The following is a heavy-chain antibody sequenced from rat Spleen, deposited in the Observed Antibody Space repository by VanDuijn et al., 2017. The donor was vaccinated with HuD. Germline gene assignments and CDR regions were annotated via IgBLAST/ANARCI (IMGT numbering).Heavy chain of an antibody. J-gene: IGHJ2*01. V-gene: IGHV5-17*01. CDR1: GFTFSDYG. Sequence: EVQLVESGGGLAQPGRSLKISCAASGFTFSDYGMAWVRQAPGKGLEWVATISYDGSSTYYRDSVKGRFTISRDNAKRTLYLQMDSLRSEDTATYYCTTPRDTAGIPPWGQGVMVTVSS. D-gene: IGHD1-9*01. CDR2: ISYDGSST. CDR3: TTPRDTAGIPP.